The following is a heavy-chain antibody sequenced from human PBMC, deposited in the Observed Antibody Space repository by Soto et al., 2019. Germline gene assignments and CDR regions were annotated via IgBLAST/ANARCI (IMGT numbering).Heavy chain of an antibody. V-gene: IGHV4-34*01. Sequence: PSETLSLTCAVYGGSFSGYYWSWIRQPPGKGLERIGEINNGGSSNYNPSLKSRGSMSVGTSNNQFSLKLTSVTAADTAVYYCARGRGDGYNQNWYFDLWGLGALVTVSS. CDR1: GGSFSGYY. CDR3: ARGRGDGYNQNWYFDL. CDR2: INNGGSS. D-gene: IGHD3-10*01. J-gene: IGHJ2*01.